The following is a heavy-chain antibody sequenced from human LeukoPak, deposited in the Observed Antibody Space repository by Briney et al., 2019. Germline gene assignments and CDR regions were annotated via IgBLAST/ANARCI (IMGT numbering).Heavy chain of an antibody. CDR3: AKAYSSSWSNNWFDP. CDR1: GFTFSSYG. V-gene: IGHV3-30*18. J-gene: IGHJ5*02. D-gene: IGHD6-13*01. Sequence: GGSLRLSCAASGFTFSSYGMHWVRQAPGKGLEWVAVISYDGSNKYYADSVQGRFTISRDNSKNTLYLQMNSLRAEDTAVYYCAKAYSSSWSNNWFDPWGQGTLVTASS. CDR2: ISYDGSNK.